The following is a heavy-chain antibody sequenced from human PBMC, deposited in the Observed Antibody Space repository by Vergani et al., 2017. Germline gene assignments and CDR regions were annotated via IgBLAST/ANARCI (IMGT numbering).Heavy chain of an antibody. Sequence: QVQLQESGPGLVKPSETLSLTCTVSGGSISSYYWTWIRQPPGKGLEWIGNIYYTGSTNYNPSLQSRVTMSVDTSNNQFALRLSSVTAADTAVYYCSRGWISGWYGELGSWGQGTLVTVSS. D-gene: IGHD6-19*01. CDR3: SRGWISGWYGELGS. J-gene: IGHJ5*02. CDR1: GGSISSYY. V-gene: IGHV4-59*01. CDR2: IYYTGST.